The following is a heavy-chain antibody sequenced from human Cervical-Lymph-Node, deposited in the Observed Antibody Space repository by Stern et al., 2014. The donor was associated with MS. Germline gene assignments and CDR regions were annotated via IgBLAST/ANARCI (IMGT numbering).Heavy chain of an antibody. V-gene: IGHV1-69*01. CDR2: IIPMLGTA. CDR3: ARDGDSSMLGLDV. D-gene: IGHD4-17*01. Sequence: VQLVESGAEVKKPGSSVKVSCKASGGTLSDYGISWVRQAPGQGLAWMGGIIPMLGTANYAQKFQGRVTLTADDSTNTAYMDLSSLTSDDTAVYYCARDGDSSMLGLDVWGQGTTVTVSS. J-gene: IGHJ6*02. CDR1: GGTLSDYG.